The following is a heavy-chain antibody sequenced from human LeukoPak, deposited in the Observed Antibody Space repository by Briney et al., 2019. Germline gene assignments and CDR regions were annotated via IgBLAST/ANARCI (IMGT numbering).Heavy chain of an antibody. D-gene: IGHD3-22*01. V-gene: IGHV4-31*03. J-gene: IGHJ4*02. CDR3: AREYYYDSSGYSTYYFDY. Sequence: SETLSLTCTVSGVSISSGGYYWSWIRQHPGKGLEWIGYIYYSGSTYYNPSLKSRVTISVDTSKNQFSLKLSSVTAADTAVYYCAREYYYDSSGYSTYYFDYWGQGTLVTVSS. CDR1: GVSISSGGYY. CDR2: IYYSGST.